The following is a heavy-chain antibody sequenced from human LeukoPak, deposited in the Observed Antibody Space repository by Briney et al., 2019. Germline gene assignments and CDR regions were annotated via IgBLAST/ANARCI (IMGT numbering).Heavy chain of an antibody. Sequence: GGSLRLSCAASGFTFSTYAMSWVRQAPGKGLEWVSTIIGSGSSTYYADSVKGRFTISRDNSKNTVYLQMNSLRAEDTALYYCAKDIQGANWGQGTLVTVSS. J-gene: IGHJ4*02. CDR3: AKDIQGAN. CDR2: IIGSGSST. CDR1: GFTFSTYA. V-gene: IGHV3-23*01. D-gene: IGHD5-18*01.